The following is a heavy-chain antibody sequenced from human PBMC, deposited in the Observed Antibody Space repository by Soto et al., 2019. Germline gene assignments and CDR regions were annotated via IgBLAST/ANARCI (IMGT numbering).Heavy chain of an antibody. Sequence: PSETLSLTCNVSGGSISSGGYYWTWIRQHPGKGLEWIGNIHHSGSTFYNPSLKSRVSISVDTSKNHFSLKLSSVTAADTAVYYCASGRGYSYGSFDYWGQGTLVTVSS. CDR2: IHHSGST. CDR3: ASGRGYSYGSFDY. D-gene: IGHD5-18*01. CDR1: GGSISSGGYY. J-gene: IGHJ4*02. V-gene: IGHV4-31*03.